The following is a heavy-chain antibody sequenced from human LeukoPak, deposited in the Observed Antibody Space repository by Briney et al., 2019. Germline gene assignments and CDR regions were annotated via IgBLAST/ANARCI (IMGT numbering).Heavy chain of an antibody. CDR1: GGSISSGGHY. CDR3: ARRDSGNWYHFDY. V-gene: IGHV4-31*03. CDR2: IYNSGST. D-gene: IGHD6-13*01. J-gene: IGHJ4*02. Sequence: SETLSLTCTVSGGSISSGGHYWSWIRQHPGKGLEWIGYIYNSGSTYNNPSLKSRVTISVDTSKNQFSLNLSSVTAADTAVYFCARRDSGNWYHFDYWGQGILVTVSS.